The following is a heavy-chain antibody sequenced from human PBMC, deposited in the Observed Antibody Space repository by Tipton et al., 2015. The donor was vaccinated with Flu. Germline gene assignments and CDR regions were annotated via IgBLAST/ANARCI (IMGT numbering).Heavy chain of an antibody. D-gene: IGHD4-23*01. CDR1: GGSISSGGYY. CDR2: IYYSGST. V-gene: IGHV4-31*03. Sequence: TLSLSRTVSGGSISSGGYYWSWIRQHPGKGLEWIGYIYYSGSTYYNPSLKSRVTISVDTSKNQFSLKLSSVTAADTAVYYGATEYRGGGNRYYFDYWCQGTLVTVSA. CDR3: ATEYRGGGNRYYFDY. J-gene: IGHJ4*02.